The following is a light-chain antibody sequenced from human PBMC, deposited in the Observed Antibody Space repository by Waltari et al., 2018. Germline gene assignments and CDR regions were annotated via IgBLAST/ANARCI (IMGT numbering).Light chain of an antibody. CDR1: ALPKQF. CDR2: KDT. J-gene: IGLJ2*01. V-gene: IGLV3-25*03. Sequence: SYELTQPPSVSVSPVQTASITCTGDALPKQFPFWYQQRPGQAPVLLTYKDTERPSGIPDLFSGSTSGTTVTLTISGVQAEDEADYYCQSADSTSTHVVFGGGTKLTVL. CDR3: QSADSTSTHVV.